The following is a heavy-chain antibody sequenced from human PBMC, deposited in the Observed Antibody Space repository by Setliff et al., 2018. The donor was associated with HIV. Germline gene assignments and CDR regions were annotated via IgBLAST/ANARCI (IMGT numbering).Heavy chain of an antibody. CDR1: GGSISSGGYS. D-gene: IGHD3-3*01. CDR3: ARMSDSSDYYFDY. CDR2: IYHSGST. Sequence: PSETLSLTCAVSGGSISSGGYSWSWIRQPPGKGLEWIGYIYHSGSTYYNPSLMSRVTISVDRSKNQFSLKLSSVTAADTAVYYCARMSDSSDYYFDYWGQGTLVTVSS. J-gene: IGHJ4*02. V-gene: IGHV4-30-2*01.